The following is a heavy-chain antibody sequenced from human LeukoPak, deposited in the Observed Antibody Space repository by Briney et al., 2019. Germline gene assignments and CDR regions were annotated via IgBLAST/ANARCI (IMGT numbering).Heavy chain of an antibody. Sequence: GGSLRLSCAASGFTFSSYGMHWVRQAPGKGLERVAFIRYDGSNKYYADSVKGRFTISRDNSKNTLYLQMNSLRAEDTAVYYCAKAHSKEGWLQGLGGYWGQGTLVTVSS. CDR3: AKAHSKEGWLQGLGGY. CDR2: IRYDGSNK. J-gene: IGHJ4*02. CDR1: GFTFSSYG. V-gene: IGHV3-30*02. D-gene: IGHD5-24*01.